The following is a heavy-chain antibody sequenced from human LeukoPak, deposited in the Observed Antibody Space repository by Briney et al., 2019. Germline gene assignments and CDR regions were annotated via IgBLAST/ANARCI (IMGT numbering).Heavy chain of an antibody. CDR3: ARAVTYCSGGSCQHYHYYYGMDV. CDR1: GGSFSGYY. V-gene: IGHV4-34*01. CDR2: INHSGST. Sequence: SETLSLTCAVYGGSFSGYYWSWIRQPPGKGLEWIGEINHSGSTNYNPSLKSRVTISVDTSKNQFSLKLSSVTAADTAVYYCARAVTYCSGGSCQHYHYYYGMDVWGQGTTVTVSS. J-gene: IGHJ6*02. D-gene: IGHD2-15*01.